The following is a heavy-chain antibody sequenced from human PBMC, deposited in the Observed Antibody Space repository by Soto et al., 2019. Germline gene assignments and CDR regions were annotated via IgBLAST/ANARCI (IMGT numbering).Heavy chain of an antibody. J-gene: IGHJ4*02. CDR2: IKTKVDNYAP. CDR1: GFTLSGFD. D-gene: IGHD2-15*01. CDR3: TRRHCRSCGCSSDFDF. Sequence: EVQLVECGGGLVQPGGYGKLSCAASGFTLSGFDVHWVRQAAVEGLEWFGRIKTKVDNYAPAYAAAVKGRFSLSRDDSKNTADLEMNSLKTEDRAVYDCTRRHCRSCGCSSDFDFWGQGSLVAVSS. V-gene: IGHV3-73*01.